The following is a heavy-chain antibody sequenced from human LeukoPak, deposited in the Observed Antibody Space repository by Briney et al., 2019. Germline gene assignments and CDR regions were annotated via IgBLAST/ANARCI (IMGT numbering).Heavy chain of an antibody. V-gene: IGHV3-23*01. CDR3: AKRAARSFEY. CDR2: ISTSDGST. D-gene: IGHD2-15*01. Sequence: GGSLRLSCAASGFTFSNYVLSWVRQAPGKGLEWVSDISTSDGSTNYADSVKGGFSISRDNTKNTLYLQMNSLRAEDTGVYYCAKRAARSFEYWGQGTLVTVSS. J-gene: IGHJ4*02. CDR1: GFTFSNYV.